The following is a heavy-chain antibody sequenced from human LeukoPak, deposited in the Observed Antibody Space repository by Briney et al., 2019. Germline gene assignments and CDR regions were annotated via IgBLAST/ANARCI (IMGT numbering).Heavy chain of an antibody. CDR2: IIPIFGTA. V-gene: IGHV1-69*13. CDR1: GGTFSSYA. Sequence: SVTVSCKASGGTFSSYAISWVRQAPGQGLEWMGGIIPIFGTANYAQKFQGRVTITADESTSTAYMELSSLRSEDTAVYYCATWNYYDSSGYFTPFDYWGQGTLVTVSS. CDR3: ATWNYYDSSGYFTPFDY. D-gene: IGHD3-22*01. J-gene: IGHJ4*02.